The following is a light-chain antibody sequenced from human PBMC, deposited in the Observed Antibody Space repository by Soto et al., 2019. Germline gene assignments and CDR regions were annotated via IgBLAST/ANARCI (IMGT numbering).Light chain of an antibody. CDR2: GAT. Sequence: EIVMTQSPGTLSVSPGERVTLSCRASQSVGTNLLWLQQKPGQAPRLLIYGATARATGIPARFSGSGFGTEFTLTISGLQSEDFAVYYCQQYFLWYTFGQGTNLEV. CDR1: QSVGTN. V-gene: IGKV3-15*01. J-gene: IGKJ2*01. CDR3: QQYFLWYT.